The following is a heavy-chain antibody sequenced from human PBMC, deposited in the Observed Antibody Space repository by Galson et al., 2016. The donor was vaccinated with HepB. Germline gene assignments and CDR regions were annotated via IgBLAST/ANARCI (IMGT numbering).Heavy chain of an antibody. CDR2: INEDGTDT. CDR3: ATTFWSGPY. D-gene: IGHD3-3*01. CDR1: GFTFSSYD. Sequence: SLRLSCAASGFTFSSYDMHWVRQTPGKGLEWLANINEDGTDTHYLDSVKDRFTISRDNAKKSLYLQMNGLRVDDTAVYYCATTFWSGPYWGQGTLVTVSS. J-gene: IGHJ4*02. V-gene: IGHV3-7*01.